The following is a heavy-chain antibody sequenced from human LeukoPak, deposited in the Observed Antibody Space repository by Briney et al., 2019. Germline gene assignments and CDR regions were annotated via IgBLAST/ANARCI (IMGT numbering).Heavy chain of an antibody. CDR2: ISYDGSNK. Sequence: PGGSLRLSCAASGFTLSSYAMHWVRQAPGKGLEWVAVISYDGSNKYYADSVKGRFTISRDNSKNTLYLQMNSLRAEDTAVYYCARGGRYGIFDYWGQGTLVTVSS. V-gene: IGHV3-30*04. J-gene: IGHJ4*02. D-gene: IGHD6-19*01. CDR3: ARGGRYGIFDY. CDR1: GFTLSSYA.